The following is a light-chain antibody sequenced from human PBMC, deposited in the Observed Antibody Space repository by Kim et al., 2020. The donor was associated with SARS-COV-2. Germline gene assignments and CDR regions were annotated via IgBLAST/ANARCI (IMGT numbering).Light chain of an antibody. CDR1: TGTLTSGHF. CDR3: LLSYGDTRKI. V-gene: IGLV7-46*01. CDR2: NTD. J-gene: IGLJ2*01. Sequence: QAVVTQEPSLTVSPGGTVTLTCGSNTGTLTSGHFPYWFQQKPGQAPRALIYNTDYKYSWTPARFSGSLLGGKAALTLSDAQAEDEADYYRLLSYGDTRKIFGGGTQLTVL.